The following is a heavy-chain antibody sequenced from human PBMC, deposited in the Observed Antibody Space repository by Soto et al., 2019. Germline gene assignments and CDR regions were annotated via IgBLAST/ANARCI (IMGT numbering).Heavy chain of an antibody. J-gene: IGHJ5*02. V-gene: IGHV4-59*06. CDR1: GGSLNSYY. CDR2: IYYSGST. Sequence: SETLSLTCPVSGGSLNSYYWSWIRQPPGKGLEWIGYIYYSGSTYYNPSLKSRVTISVDTSKNQFSLKLTSVTAADTAVYYCARSVFPWGQGTLVTVSS. CDR3: ARSVFP.